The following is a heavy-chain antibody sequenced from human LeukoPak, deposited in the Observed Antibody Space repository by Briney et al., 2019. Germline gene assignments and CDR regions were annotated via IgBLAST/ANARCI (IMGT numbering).Heavy chain of an antibody. CDR1: GFTFSSYW. Sequence: GGSLRLSCVASGFTFSSYWMTWVRQAPGKGLEWVANIKTDGSQIYYVDSVKGRFTISRDNSKNTLYLQMNSLRAEDTAVYYCARDPRGRNGRFIDYWGQGTLVTVSS. CDR3: ARDPRGRNGRFIDY. J-gene: IGHJ4*02. V-gene: IGHV3-7*01. CDR2: IKTDGSQI. D-gene: IGHD1-26*01.